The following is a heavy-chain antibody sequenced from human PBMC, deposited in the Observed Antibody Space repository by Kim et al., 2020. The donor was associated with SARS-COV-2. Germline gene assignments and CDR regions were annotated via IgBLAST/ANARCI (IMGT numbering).Heavy chain of an antibody. V-gene: IGHV4-34*01. J-gene: IGHJ4*02. CDR3: ARAKYSSGWFAHYFDY. Sequence: SLNSRVTISVDTAKRQFSLKLSAVTAADTAVYYCARAKYSSGWFAHYFDYWGQGTLVTVSS. D-gene: IGHD6-19*01.